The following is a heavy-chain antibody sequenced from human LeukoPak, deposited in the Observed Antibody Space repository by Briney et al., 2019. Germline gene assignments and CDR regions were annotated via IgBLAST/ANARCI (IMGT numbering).Heavy chain of an antibody. D-gene: IGHD1-7*01. J-gene: IGHJ3*02. V-gene: IGHV3-9*01. Sequence: GGSLRLSCAASGFTFDDYAMHWVRQGPGKGLEWVSGITWNSGTIGYADSVKGRFTISRDNAKNSLYLQMNSQRAEDTALYYCAKDVTGTGAFDIWGQGTMVTVSS. CDR2: ITWNSGTI. CDR3: AKDVTGTGAFDI. CDR1: GFTFDDYA.